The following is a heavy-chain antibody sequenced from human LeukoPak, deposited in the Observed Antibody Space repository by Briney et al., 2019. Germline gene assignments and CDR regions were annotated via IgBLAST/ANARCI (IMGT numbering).Heavy chain of an antibody. CDR2: INPRSGGT. D-gene: IGHD2-21*02. CDR1: GYPFTDYY. J-gene: IGHJ5*02. CDR3: AREGNSFETRGLRVTFWFDP. Sequence: GASVKVSCKATGYPFTDYYIHWVRQAPGQRLEWMGWINPRSGGTNFAQKFQGSVTMTRDTSLNTAYMDLSGLTSDDTAVYYCAREGNSFETRGLRVTFWFDPWGQGTLVTVSS. V-gene: IGHV1-2*02.